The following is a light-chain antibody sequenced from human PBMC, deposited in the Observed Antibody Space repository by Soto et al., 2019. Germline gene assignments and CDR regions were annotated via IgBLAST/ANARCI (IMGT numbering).Light chain of an antibody. Sequence: DFQMTQSPSSLSASVGDRVTITCRASRGISDYLAWYQQKPGKVPTLLIYSASTLQTGVPSRFSGSGSGTEFSLTINGLQAEDVATYYCQKYDSAPFTFGGGTKVEIK. CDR2: SAS. V-gene: IGKV1-27*01. CDR3: QKYDSAPFT. J-gene: IGKJ4*01. CDR1: RGISDY.